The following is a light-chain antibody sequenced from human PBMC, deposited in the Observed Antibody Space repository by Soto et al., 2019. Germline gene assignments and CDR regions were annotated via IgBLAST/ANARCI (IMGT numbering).Light chain of an antibody. CDR1: QSVSSY. V-gene: IGKV3-20*01. CDR2: DAS. CDR3: QDYGSSRA. Sequence: DIVLTPSRDTLSLFPGARATLSCLASQSVSSYSAWYQQKPGQAPRLLIYDASNRATGIPPRFSGSGSGTDFTLTISRLEPEDFAVYYCQDYGSSRAFGQGTKVDI. J-gene: IGKJ1*01.